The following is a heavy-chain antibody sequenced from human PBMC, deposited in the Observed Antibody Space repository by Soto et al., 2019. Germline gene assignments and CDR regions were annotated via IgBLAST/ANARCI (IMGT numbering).Heavy chain of an antibody. CDR1: GFTVSSNY. Sequence: PGGSLRLSCAASGFTVSSNYMSWVRQAPGKGLECFSVIYSGGSTYYADSVKGRFTISRDNSKNTLYLQMNSLGAEDTAVYYCAKAQPMVRGVIIVSFDYWGQGTLVTVSS. CDR2: IYSGGST. V-gene: IGHV3-53*01. J-gene: IGHJ4*02. D-gene: IGHD3-10*01. CDR3: AKAQPMVRGVIIVSFDY.